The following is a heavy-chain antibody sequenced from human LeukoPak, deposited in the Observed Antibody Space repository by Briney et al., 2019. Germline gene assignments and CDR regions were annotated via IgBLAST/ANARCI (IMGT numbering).Heavy chain of an antibody. CDR1: GFSLTAYG. Sequence: GGSLRLSCAASGFSLTAYGMHWVRQAPGKGLEWMAVLWYDGSRRYYADSVEGRFTISRDNSKNTLYLQMNSLRVDDTAVYYCARWGPYSGYDGLLLWGQGTLVTVSS. D-gene: IGHD5-12*01. J-gene: IGHJ4*02. CDR3: ARWGPYSGYDGLLL. V-gene: IGHV3-33*01. CDR2: LWYDGSRR.